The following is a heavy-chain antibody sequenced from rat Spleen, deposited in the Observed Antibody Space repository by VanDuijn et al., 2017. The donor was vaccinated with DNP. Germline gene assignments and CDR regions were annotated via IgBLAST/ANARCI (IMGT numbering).Heavy chain of an antibody. J-gene: IGHJ4*01. CDR2: ISTSGGKT. D-gene: IGHD1-7*01. Sequence: EVQLVESGGGLVQPGRSLKLSCAASGFTFSNYDMVWVRQTPTKGLEWVTSISTSGGKTYYRDSVKGRFTVSSDNAKSTLYLQMDSLRSEDTATYYCARLILRVWGAMDAWGQGTSVTVSS. V-gene: IGHV5-25*01. CDR1: GFTFSNYD. CDR3: ARLILRVWGAMDA.